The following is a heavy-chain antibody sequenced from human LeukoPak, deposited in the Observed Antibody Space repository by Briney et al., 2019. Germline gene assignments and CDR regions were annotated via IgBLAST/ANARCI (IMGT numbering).Heavy chain of an antibody. Sequence: SVKVSCKASGGTFSSYAISWVRQAPGQGLEWMGGIIPTFGTANYAQKFQGRVTMTRDTSISTAYLDLSRLRFDDTAVYYCARDRDGGVGTIDYWGQGTLVPVSS. D-gene: IGHD3-3*01. V-gene: IGHV1-69*05. CDR1: GGTFSSYA. J-gene: IGHJ4*02. CDR2: IIPTFGTA. CDR3: ARDRDGGVGTIDY.